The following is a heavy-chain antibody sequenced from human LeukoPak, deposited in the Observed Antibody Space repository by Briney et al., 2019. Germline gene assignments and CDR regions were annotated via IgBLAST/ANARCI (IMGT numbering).Heavy chain of an antibody. CDR3: ARYGTHSSSYGYYYYGMDV. Sequence: SETLSLTCTVSGGSISSYYWSWIRQPTGKGLEWIGYIYYSGSTNYNPSLKSRVTISVDTSKNQFSLKLSSVTAADTAVYYCARYGTHSSSYGYYYYGMDVWGQGTTVTVSS. CDR2: IYYSGST. CDR1: GGSISSYY. V-gene: IGHV4-59*01. D-gene: IGHD6-6*01. J-gene: IGHJ6*02.